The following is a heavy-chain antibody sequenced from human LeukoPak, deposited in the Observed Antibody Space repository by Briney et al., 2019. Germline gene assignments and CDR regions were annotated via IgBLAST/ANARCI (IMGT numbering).Heavy chain of an antibody. V-gene: IGHV3-74*01. Sequence: PGGSLRLSCAASGFTFSSYWMHWVRQAPGKGLVWISRIDSDGITTTYADSVKGRFTTSRDNAKNTLFLQMNSLRAEDTAVYYCARSAYTTSRMDVWGKGTTVTVSS. CDR1: GFTFSSYW. J-gene: IGHJ6*03. CDR2: IDSDGITT. CDR3: ARSAYTTSRMDV. D-gene: IGHD6-6*01.